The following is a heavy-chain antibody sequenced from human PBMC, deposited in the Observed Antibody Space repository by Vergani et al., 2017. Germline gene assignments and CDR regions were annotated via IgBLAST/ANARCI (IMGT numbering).Heavy chain of an antibody. CDR2: IIPIFGTA. J-gene: IGHJ3*02. CDR3: AADREFFITIIVDAFDM. D-gene: IGHD3-22*01. CDR1: GGTFSSYA. V-gene: IGHV1-69*05. Sequence: QVQLVQSGAEVKKPGYSVKVSCKASGGTFSSYAISWVRQAPGQGLEWMGRIIPIFGTANYAQKFQERVTITRDMSTSTAYMELNSLRSEDTAVYYCAADREFFITIIVDAFDMWGQGTMVTVSS.